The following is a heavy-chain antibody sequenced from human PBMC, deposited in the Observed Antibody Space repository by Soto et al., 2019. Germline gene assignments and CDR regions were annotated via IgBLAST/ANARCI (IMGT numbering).Heavy chain of an antibody. Sequence: PSETLSLTCAVSGGSISSSNWWSWVRQPPGKGLEWIGEIYHSGSTNYNPSLKSRVTISVDKSKNQFSLKLSSVTAADTAVYYCARDRAAALSWYWFDPWGQGTLVTVS. CDR2: IYHSGST. D-gene: IGHD6-13*01. CDR1: GGSISSSNW. J-gene: IGHJ5*02. V-gene: IGHV4-4*02. CDR3: ARDRAAALSWYWFDP.